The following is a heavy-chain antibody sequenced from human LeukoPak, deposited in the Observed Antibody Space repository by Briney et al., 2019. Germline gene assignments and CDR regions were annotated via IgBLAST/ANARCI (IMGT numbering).Heavy chain of an antibody. CDR3: ARVSTAARLDYYYYMDV. CDR2: TYYRSKWYN. CDR1: GDSVSRNSAA. J-gene: IGHJ6*03. D-gene: IGHD6-6*01. V-gene: IGHV6-1*01. Sequence: SQTLSLTCAISGDSVSRNSAAWNWIRQSPSRGLEWLGRTYYRSKWYNDYAVSVKSRITINPDTSKNQFSLQLNSVTPEDTAVYYCARVSTAARLDYYYYMDVWGKGTTVTVSS.